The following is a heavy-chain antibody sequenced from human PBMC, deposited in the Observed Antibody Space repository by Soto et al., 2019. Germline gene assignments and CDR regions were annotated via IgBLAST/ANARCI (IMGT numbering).Heavy chain of an antibody. CDR1: GFTLSSYW. CDR3: ARDLGKYDRYYFDY. D-gene: IGHD3-9*01. V-gene: IGHV3-74*01. J-gene: IGHJ4*02. Sequence: EVQLVESGGGLVHPGGSLRLSCAASGFTLSSYWMHWVRQVPGKGLMWVSRIDSDGIRTNYADSVKGRFTISRDNAKNTLYLQMNYLSAEDTAVYYCARDLGKYDRYYFDYWGQGTLVTVSS. CDR2: IDSDGIRT.